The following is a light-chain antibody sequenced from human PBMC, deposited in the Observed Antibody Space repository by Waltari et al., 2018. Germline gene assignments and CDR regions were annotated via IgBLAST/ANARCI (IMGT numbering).Light chain of an antibody. CDR2: EDN. CDR3: QSYDSSNHWV. J-gene: IGLJ3*02. CDR1: SGSIASNY. Sequence: NFMLTQPHSVSESPGRTVTISCTRSSGSIASNYVQWYRQRPGSSPTTVIFEDNQRPAGVPDRVSGSIDSSSNSASLTISGLKPEDEADYYCQSYDSSNHWVFGGGTRLTVL. V-gene: IGLV6-57*01.